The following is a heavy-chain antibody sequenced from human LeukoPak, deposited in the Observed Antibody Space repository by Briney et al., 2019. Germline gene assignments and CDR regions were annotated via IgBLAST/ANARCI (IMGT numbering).Heavy chain of an antibody. V-gene: IGHV3-21*01. D-gene: IGHD2-15*01. J-gene: IGHJ4*02. CDR3: ARDGEHVLAHDS. Sequence: GGSLRLSCAASGFTFSSYSMNWVRQAPGKGLEWVSSISSSSSYIYYADSVKGRFTISRDNAKNSLYLQMNSLRAEDTGVYYCARDGEHVLAHDSWGQGTLVTVSS. CDR1: GFTFSSYS. CDR2: ISSSSSYI.